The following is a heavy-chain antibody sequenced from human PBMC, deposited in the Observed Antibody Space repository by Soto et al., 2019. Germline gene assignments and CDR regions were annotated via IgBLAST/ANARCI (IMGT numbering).Heavy chain of an antibody. D-gene: IGHD3-10*01. CDR2: IIPIFGTA. CDR1: GGTFSSDS. Sequence: ASVKVSCKASGGTFSSDSSGWVLQAPEQVLEWMVGIIPIFGTANYAQKFQGRVTITADESTSTAYMELSSLRSEDTAVYYCTFITMVRRAPYYYYGMDVWGQAPTVTVSS. CDR3: TFITMVRRAPYYYYGMDV. V-gene: IGHV1-69*01. J-gene: IGHJ6*02.